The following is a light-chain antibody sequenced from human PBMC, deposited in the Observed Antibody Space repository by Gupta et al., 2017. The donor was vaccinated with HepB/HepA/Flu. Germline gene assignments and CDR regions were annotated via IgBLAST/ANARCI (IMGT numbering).Light chain of an antibody. CDR3: RQSLQTPRT. CDR2: SGS. V-gene: IGKV2-28*01. Sequence: DIVMTQSPLSLPVTPGEPASISCRSSQSLLHSNGYNYLDWYLQKPGQSPQLLIYSGSNRASGVPDRFSGSGSGTDFTLKISRVEAEDVGVYYCRQSLQTPRTFGQGTKLELK. J-gene: IGKJ1*01. CDR1: QSLLHSNGYNY.